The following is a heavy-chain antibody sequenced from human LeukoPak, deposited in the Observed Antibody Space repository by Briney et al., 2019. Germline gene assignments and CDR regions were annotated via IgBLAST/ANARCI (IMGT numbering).Heavy chain of an antibody. D-gene: IGHD6-13*01. V-gene: IGHV3-33*01. J-gene: IGHJ4*02. CDR2: IWYDGSNK. Sequence: GRSLRLSCAASGFTFSSYGMHWVRQAPGKGLEWVGVIWYDGSNKYYADSVKGRFTISRDNSKNTLYLQMNSLRAEDTAVYYCSRDLEGKVAGDYWGQGTLVTVSS. CDR1: GFTFSSYG. CDR3: SRDLEGKVAGDY.